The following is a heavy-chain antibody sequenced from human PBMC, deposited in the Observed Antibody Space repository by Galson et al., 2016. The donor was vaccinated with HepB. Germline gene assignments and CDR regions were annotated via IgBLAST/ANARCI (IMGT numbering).Heavy chain of an antibody. D-gene: IGHD5-24*01. V-gene: IGHV3-74*03. CDR3: TKRLSHGMDV. J-gene: IGHJ6*02. CDR1: GFTFTYYW. Sequence: SLRLSCAASGFTFTYYWMDWDRQAPGEGLVWVSTINPDGTSTKYADSVKGRFTMSRDNAKNTLHLQMDSLRVDDTAVYYCTKRLSHGMDVWGQGTTVTVSS. CDR2: INPDGTST.